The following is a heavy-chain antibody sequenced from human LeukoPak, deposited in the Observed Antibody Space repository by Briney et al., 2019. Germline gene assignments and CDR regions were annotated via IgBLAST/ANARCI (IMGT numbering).Heavy chain of an antibody. Sequence: EESLKISCKGSGYTFTNSWINWVRQMPGKGLEWMGRIHPSDSYTNYSPSFQGHVTISADKSISTAYLQWSSLKASDTAMYYCARLAGGSGWYYFDYWGQGTLVTVSS. J-gene: IGHJ4*02. CDR2: IHPSDSYT. D-gene: IGHD6-19*01. V-gene: IGHV5-10-1*01. CDR1: GYTFTNSW. CDR3: ARLAGGSGWYYFDY.